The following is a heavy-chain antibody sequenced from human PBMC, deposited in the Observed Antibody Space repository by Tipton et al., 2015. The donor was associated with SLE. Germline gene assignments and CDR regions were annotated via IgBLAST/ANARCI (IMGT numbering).Heavy chain of an antibody. J-gene: IGHJ4*02. V-gene: IGHV4-59*12. CDR1: GSSITAYY. Sequence: TLSLTCTVSGSSITAYYWTWIRQPPGKGLEWIGYVYYSGTTNYNPSLKSRVTISVDTSKNQFSLRVTSVTAADTAVYYCAREPTGDSPYFDYWGQGTLVTVSS. D-gene: IGHD7-27*01. CDR3: AREPTGDSPYFDY. CDR2: VYYSGTT.